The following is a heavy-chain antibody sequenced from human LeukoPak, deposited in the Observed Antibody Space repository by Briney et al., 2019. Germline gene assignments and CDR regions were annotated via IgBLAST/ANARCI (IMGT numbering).Heavy chain of an antibody. CDR3: ARALPARRYYDFWSGYYTSDYFDY. CDR1: GGSISSGGYY. V-gene: IGHV4-31*03. J-gene: IGHJ4*02. Sequence: PSETLSLTCTVSGGSISSGGYYWSWIRQHPGKGLEWIGYIYYSGSTYYNPSLKSRVTISVDTSKNQFSLKLSSVTAADTAVYYCARALPARRYYDFWSGYYTSDYFDYWGQGTLVTVSS. CDR2: IYYSGST. D-gene: IGHD3-3*01.